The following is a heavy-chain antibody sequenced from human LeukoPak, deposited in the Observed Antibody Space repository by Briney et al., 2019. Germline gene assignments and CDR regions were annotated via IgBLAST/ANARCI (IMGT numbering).Heavy chain of an antibody. V-gene: IGHV3-23*01. CDR2: ISGSGGST. CDR3: AKPKYRSSWYPYFDY. Sequence: GGSLRLSCAASGFTFSSYAMSWVRQAPGKGLEWVSAISGSGGSTYYADSVKGRFTISRDNSKNTLYLQMNSLRAEDTAVYYCAKPKYRSSWYPYFDYWGQGTLVTVSS. CDR1: GFTFSSYA. J-gene: IGHJ4*02. D-gene: IGHD6-13*01.